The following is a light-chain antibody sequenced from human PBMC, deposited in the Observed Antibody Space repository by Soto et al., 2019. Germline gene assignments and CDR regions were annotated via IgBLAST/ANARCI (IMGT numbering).Light chain of an antibody. CDR3: QQRYNFPLT. V-gene: IGKV1-39*01. Sequence: DIQMTQSPSSLSASVGDRVTITCRASQSISSYLNWYQQKPGKAPSLMIYGASSLQSGVPSRFSGSGSGTDFTLTISTLQPEDFETYYCQQRYNFPLTFGGGTKVEIK. J-gene: IGKJ4*01. CDR1: QSISSY. CDR2: GAS.